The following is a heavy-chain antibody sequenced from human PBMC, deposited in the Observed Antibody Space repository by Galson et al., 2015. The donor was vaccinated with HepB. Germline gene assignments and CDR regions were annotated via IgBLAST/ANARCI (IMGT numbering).Heavy chain of an antibody. CDR1: GGTFSSYA. CDR2: IIPIFGTA. J-gene: IGHJ4*02. Sequence: SVKVSCKASGGTFSSYAISWVRQAPGQGLEWMGGIIPIFGTANYAQKFQGRVTITADKSTSTAYMELSSLRSEDTAVYYCAGSEVYYYDSSGYLGVWGQGTLVTVSS. D-gene: IGHD3-22*01. CDR3: AGSEVYYYDSSGYLGV. V-gene: IGHV1-69*06.